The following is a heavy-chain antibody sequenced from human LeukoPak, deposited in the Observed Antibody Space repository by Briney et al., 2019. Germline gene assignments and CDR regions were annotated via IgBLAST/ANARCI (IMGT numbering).Heavy chain of an antibody. CDR3: AKDRSIGTYYTFDH. CDR2: TSSSDAGK. V-gene: IGHV3-23*01. CDR1: GFSLSSYA. D-gene: IGHD1-26*01. J-gene: IGHJ4*02. Sequence: PGGSLRLSCTVSGFSLSSYALSWVRRAPGKGLEWVSATSSSDAGKYYADSVKGRFTVSRDNSKNTLYLQMNSLTAADTAVYYCAKDRSIGTYYTFDHWGQGTLVTVSS.